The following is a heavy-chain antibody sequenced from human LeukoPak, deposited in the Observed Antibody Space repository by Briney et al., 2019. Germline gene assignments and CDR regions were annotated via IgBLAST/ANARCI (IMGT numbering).Heavy chain of an antibody. CDR1: GFTFSTHG. CDR2: IWYDGSNK. V-gene: IGHV3-33*06. D-gene: IGHD6-19*01. J-gene: IGHJ4*02. CDR3: AKDGGDSGWYVGGMSWFDY. Sequence: PGGSLRLSCAASGFTFSTHGMHWVRQAPGKGLEWVAVIWYDGSNKFYADSVKGRFTISRDNSKNTLYLQMNSLRAEDTGVYYCAKDGGDSGWYVGGMSWFDYWGQGTLVTVSS.